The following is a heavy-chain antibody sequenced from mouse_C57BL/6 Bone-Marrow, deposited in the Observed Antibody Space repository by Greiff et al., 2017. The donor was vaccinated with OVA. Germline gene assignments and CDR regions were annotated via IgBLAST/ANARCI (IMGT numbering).Heavy chain of an antibody. D-gene: IGHD1-1*02. CDR2: IDPENGDT. CDR3: TTCGTFDY. J-gene: IGHJ2*01. V-gene: IGHV14-4*01. Sequence: EVKLMESGAELVRPGASVKLSCTASGFTIKDDYMHWVKQRPEQGLEWIGWIDPENGDTEYASKFQGKATITADTSSNTAYLQLSSLTSEDTAVYYCTTCGTFDYWGQGTTLTVSS. CDR1: GFTIKDDY.